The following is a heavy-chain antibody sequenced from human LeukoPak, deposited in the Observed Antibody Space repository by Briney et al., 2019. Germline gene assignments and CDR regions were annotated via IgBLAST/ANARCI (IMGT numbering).Heavy chain of an antibody. CDR1: SFTFSSNP. CDR3: ARERQTTTAFDS. Sequence: GGSLRLSCAASSFTFSSNPMAWVRQAPGKGLEWVSLISGSGDKTYYADSVKGRFTISRDNSKNTLYLQMSSLRVEDTAVYYCARERQTTTAFDSWGHGTLVTVSS. CDR2: ISGSGDKT. J-gene: IGHJ4*01. D-gene: IGHD4-17*01. V-gene: IGHV3-23*01.